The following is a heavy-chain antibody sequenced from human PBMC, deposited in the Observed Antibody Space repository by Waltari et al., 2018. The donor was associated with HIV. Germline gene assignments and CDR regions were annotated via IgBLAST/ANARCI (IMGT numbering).Heavy chain of an antibody. CDR3: ARRHSSVGILDS. CDR1: GFAFRNSW. J-gene: IGHJ4*02. Sequence: EVQLVEFGRGAVQPGRSLRPSCAASGFAFRNSWMHGARQAPGKGLVWVSRIYTDGGTASYADSVKGRFTISRDNAKNTLYRQMNSLRAEDTAVYYCARRHSSVGILDSWGQGTLVTVSS. D-gene: IGHD6-19*01. V-gene: IGHV3-74*01. CDR2: IYTDGGTA.